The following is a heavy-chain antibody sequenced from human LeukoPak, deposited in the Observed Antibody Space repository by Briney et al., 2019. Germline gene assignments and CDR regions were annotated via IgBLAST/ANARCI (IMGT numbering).Heavy chain of an antibody. J-gene: IGHJ6*02. V-gene: IGHV3-23*01. CDR2: ISGSGGST. CDR1: GFTFSSYA. Sequence: GGSLRLSCAASGFTFSSYAMSWVRQAPGKGLEWVSAISGSGGSTYYADSVKGRFTISRDNSKNTLYLQMNSLRAEDTAVYYCAKDLPAPKAPPQDYYYYYGMDVWGQGTTVTVSS. CDR3: AKDLPAPKAPPQDYYYYYGMDV.